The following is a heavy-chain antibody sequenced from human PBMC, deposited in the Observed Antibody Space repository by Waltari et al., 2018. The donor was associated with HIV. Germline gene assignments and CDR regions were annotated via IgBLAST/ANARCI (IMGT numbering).Heavy chain of an antibody. CDR3: AHVGSGVYVAFDF. CDR1: GFSLSTPGVG. Sequence: QITFMDSVPTLVKPTQTLTPTCTFSGFSLSTPGVGVGWLRQPPGKALEWLAVISWDDDKRYSPSLKNRFTIATVTSNNQVVLTMTNMDPVDTATYYCAHVGSGVYVAFDFWGPGTLVTVSS. D-gene: IGHD6-19*01. V-gene: IGHV2-5*02. J-gene: IGHJ4*02. CDR2: ISWDDDK.